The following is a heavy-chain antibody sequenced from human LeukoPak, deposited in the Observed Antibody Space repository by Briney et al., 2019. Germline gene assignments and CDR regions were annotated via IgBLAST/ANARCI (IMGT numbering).Heavy chain of an antibody. CDR1: GYTFTSYA. V-gene: IGHV1-69*04. D-gene: IGHD3-3*01. CDR2: IIPILGIA. Sequence: LRASVKVSCKASGYTFTSYAISWVRQAPGQGLEWMGRIIPILGIANYAQKFQGRVTITADKSTSTAYMELSSLRSEDTAVYYCAREQPPDFWSGPTRGWFDPWGQGTLVTVSS. CDR3: AREQPPDFWSGPTRGWFDP. J-gene: IGHJ5*02.